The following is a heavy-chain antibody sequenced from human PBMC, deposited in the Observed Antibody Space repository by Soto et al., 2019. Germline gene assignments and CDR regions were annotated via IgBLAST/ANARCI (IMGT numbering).Heavy chain of an antibody. CDR1: GFTFSSYA. V-gene: IGHV3-23*01. D-gene: IGHD3-9*01. CDR3: AKDPTDILTGFNDY. J-gene: IGHJ4*02. CDR2: ISGSGGST. Sequence: GGSLRLFCAASGFTFSSYAMSWVRQAPGKGLEWVSAISGSGGSTYYADSVKGRFTISRDNSKNTLYLQMNSLRAEDTAVYYCAKDPTDILTGFNDYWGQGTLVTVSS.